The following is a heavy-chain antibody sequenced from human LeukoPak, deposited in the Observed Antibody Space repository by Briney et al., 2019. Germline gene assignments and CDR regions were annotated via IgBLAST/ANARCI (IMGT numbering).Heavy chain of an antibody. Sequence: PGGSLRLSCAASGFTFSSYAMSWVRQAPGKGVEWVSAISGSGGSTYYADSVKGRFTISRDNSKNTLYLQMNSLRAEDTAVYYCAKGEIVVVPAAMGGGYYFDYWGQGTLVTVSS. J-gene: IGHJ4*02. CDR1: GFTFSSYA. CDR3: AKGEIVVVPAAMGGGYYFDY. D-gene: IGHD2-2*01. CDR2: ISGSGGST. V-gene: IGHV3-23*01.